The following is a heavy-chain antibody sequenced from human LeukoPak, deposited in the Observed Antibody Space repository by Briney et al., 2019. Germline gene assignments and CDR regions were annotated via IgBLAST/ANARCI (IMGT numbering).Heavy chain of an antibody. J-gene: IGHJ4*02. CDR2: IIPILGIA. CDR3: ARPSSSSQNV. CDR1: GGTFSSYA. Sequence: SVKVSCKASGGTFSSYAISWVRQAPGQGREWMGRIIPILGIANYAQKFQGRVTITADKSTSTAYMELSSLRSEDTAVYYCARPSSSSQNVWGQGTLVTVSS. D-gene: IGHD6-13*01. V-gene: IGHV1-69*04.